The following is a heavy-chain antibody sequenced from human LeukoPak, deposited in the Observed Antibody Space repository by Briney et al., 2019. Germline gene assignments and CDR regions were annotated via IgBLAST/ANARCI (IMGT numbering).Heavy chain of an antibody. CDR2: INPNSGGT. V-gene: IGHV1-2*02. D-gene: IGHD1-26*01. J-gene: IGHJ4*02. CDR1: GYTFTGHY. Sequence: ASVKVSCKASGYTFTGHYMHWVRQAPGQGLEWMGWINPNSGGTNYAQKFQGRVTMTRDTSISTAYMELSRLRSDDTAVYYCARDGKWERNFDYWGQGTLVTVSS. CDR3: ARDGKWERNFDY.